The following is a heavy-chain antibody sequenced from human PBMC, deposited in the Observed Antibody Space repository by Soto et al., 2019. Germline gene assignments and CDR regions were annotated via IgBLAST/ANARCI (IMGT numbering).Heavy chain of an antibody. D-gene: IGHD3-10*01. Sequence: GGSLRLSCAASGFTFDDYAMHWVRQAPGKGLEWVSGISWNSGSIGYADSVKGRFTISRDNAKNSLYLQMNSLRAEDTALYYCAKDTGSGSYPYYYYYMDVWGKGTTVTVSS. J-gene: IGHJ6*03. V-gene: IGHV3-9*01. CDR1: GFTFDDYA. CDR2: ISWNSGSI. CDR3: AKDTGSGSYPYYYYYMDV.